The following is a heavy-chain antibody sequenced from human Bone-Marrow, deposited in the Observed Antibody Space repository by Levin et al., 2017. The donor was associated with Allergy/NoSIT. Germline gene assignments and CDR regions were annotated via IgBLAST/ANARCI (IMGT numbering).Heavy chain of an antibody. CDR2: IYHNGST. J-gene: IGHJ4*02. V-gene: IGHV4-61*01. Sequence: SQTLSLTCTLSGGSVSSRSYYWSWIRQPPGKGLEWIGYIYHNGSTKYSPSLKSRVTISIDMSKNQFSLKLRSLTAADTAVYYCARGARRVIPYFDFWGQGGLVTVSS. CDR1: GGSVSSRSYY. D-gene: IGHD3-10*01. CDR3: ARGARRVIPYFDF.